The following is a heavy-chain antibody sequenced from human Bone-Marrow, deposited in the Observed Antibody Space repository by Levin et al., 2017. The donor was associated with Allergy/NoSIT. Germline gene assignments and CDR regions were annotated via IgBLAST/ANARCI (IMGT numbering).Heavy chain of an antibody. CDR1: LFLCRAYA. V-gene: IGHV3-9*01. Sequence: SFSSSLFLCRAYAMFWVRQAPGKFLSFFSFLPFPLPPLFSSDSVKGRFTISRDNARESLYLEMNSLRVEDTALYFCAKKGYSSLTGYYEAFDIWGQGTMVTVFS. CDR2: LPFPLPPL. CDR3: AKKGYSSLTGYYEAFDI. D-gene: IGHD3-9*01. J-gene: IGHJ3*02.